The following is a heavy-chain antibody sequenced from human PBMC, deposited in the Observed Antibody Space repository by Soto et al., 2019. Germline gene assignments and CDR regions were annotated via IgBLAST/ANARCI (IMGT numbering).Heavy chain of an antibody. Sequence: WTWIRQPPGKGLEWIGYIYHRGNTNYNPSLKSRVTFSVDTSKNQFSLKLSSVTAADTAVYYCARDKYYGSTGTFDFWGQGTLVTVSS. CDR3: ARDKYYGSTGTFDF. D-gene: IGHD3-22*01. J-gene: IGHJ4*02. CDR2: IYHRGNT. V-gene: IGHV4-59*01.